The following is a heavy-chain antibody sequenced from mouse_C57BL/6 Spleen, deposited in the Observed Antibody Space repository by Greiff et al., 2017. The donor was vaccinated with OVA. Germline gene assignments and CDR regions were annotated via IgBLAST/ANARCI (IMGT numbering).Heavy chain of an antibody. D-gene: IGHD2-5*01. CDR2: IYPGSGNT. CDR1: GYTFTDYY. J-gene: IGHJ3*01. V-gene: IGHV1-76*01. CDR3: ARAGDSNYWFAY. Sequence: QVQLQQSGAELVRPGASVKLSCKASGYTFTDYYINWVKQRPGQGLEWIARIYPGSGNTYYNEKFKGKATLTAEKSSSTAYMQLSSLTSEDSAVYFCARAGDSNYWFAYWGQGTLVTVSA.